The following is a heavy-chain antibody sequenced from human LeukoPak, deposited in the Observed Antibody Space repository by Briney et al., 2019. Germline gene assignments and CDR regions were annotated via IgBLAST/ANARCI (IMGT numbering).Heavy chain of an antibody. V-gene: IGHV3-9*01. CDR2: ISCNSGNI. D-gene: IGHD6-19*01. CDR3: VKGAGVIGWYFPCDF. CDR1: GFTFDDCA. Sequence: GRSLRLSCVASGFTFDDCAMHWVRQTPGKGLEWVSGISCNSGNIDYADSVKGRFTISRDNAKNSLYLQMNSLRAEDTALYYCVKGAGVIGWYFPCDFWGQGTMVTVSS. J-gene: IGHJ3*01.